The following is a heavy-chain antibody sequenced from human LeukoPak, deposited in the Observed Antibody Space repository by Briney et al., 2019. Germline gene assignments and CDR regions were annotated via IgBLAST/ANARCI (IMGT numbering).Heavy chain of an antibody. CDR3: ATGGGPLYAFDI. J-gene: IGHJ3*02. CDR1: GYTLTELS. CDR2: FDPEDGET. Sequence: ASVKVSCKVSGYTLTELSMHWVRQAPGKGDEWMGGFDPEDGETIYAQKFQGRVTMTEDTSTDTAYMELSSLRSGDTAVYYCATGGGPLYAFDIWGQGTMVTVSS. D-gene: IGHD3-10*01. V-gene: IGHV1-24*01.